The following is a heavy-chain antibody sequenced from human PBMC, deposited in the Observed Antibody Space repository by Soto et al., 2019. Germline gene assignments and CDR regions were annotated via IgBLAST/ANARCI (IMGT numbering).Heavy chain of an antibody. CDR3: AKEGCSSTSCYALEY. V-gene: IGHV3-30*18. CDR2: ISYDGSNK. CDR1: GFTFSSYG. Sequence: PGGSLRLSCAASGFTFSSYGMHWVRQAPGKGLEWVAVISYDGSNKYYADSVKGRFTISRDNSKNTLYLQMNSLRAEDTAVYYCAKEGCSSTSCYALEYWGQGTLVTVSS. D-gene: IGHD2-2*01. J-gene: IGHJ4*02.